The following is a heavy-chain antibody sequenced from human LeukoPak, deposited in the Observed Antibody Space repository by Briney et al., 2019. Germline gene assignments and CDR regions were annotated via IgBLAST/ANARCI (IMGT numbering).Heavy chain of an antibody. Sequence: GASVKVSCKASGYTFTSYGISWVRQAPGQGLEWVGRITPILGIANYAQKFQGRVTITADKSTSTAYMELSSLRSEDTAVYYCARVFRGDSYGHWGQGTLVTVSS. V-gene: IGHV1-69*04. CDR1: GYTFTSYG. CDR3: ARVFRGDSYGH. J-gene: IGHJ4*02. D-gene: IGHD5-18*01. CDR2: ITPILGIA.